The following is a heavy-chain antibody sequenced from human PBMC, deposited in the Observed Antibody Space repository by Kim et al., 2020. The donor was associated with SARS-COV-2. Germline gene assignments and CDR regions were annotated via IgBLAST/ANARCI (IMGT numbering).Heavy chain of an antibody. J-gene: IGHJ1*01. V-gene: IGHV3-33*06. CDR2: IWYDGSNK. CDR1: GFTFSSYG. CDR3: AKDYYGSGSYQH. Sequence: GGSLRLSCAASGFTFSSYGMHWVRQAPGKGLEWVAVIWYDGSNKYYADSVKGRFTISRDNSKNTLYLQMNSLRAEDTAVYYCAKDYYGSGSYQHWGQGTLVTVSS. D-gene: IGHD3-10*01.